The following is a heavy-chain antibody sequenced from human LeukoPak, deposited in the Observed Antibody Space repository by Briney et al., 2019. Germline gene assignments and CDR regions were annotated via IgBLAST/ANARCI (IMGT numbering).Heavy chain of an antibody. CDR1: GFTFSSSG. V-gene: IGHV3-23*01. CDR2: ISGSDETT. Sequence: PGGSLRLSCAASGFTFSSSGISWVRQAPGKGLEWVSSISGSDETTYYADSVKGRFTISRDNSKNTLYLQMNSLRAEDTAVYYCANNRYSSRWRGAFDVWGQGTMVTVSS. J-gene: IGHJ3*01. D-gene: IGHD6-13*01. CDR3: ANNRYSSRWRGAFDV.